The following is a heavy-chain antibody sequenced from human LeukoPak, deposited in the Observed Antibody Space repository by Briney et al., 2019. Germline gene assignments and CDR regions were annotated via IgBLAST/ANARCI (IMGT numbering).Heavy chain of an antibody. J-gene: IGHJ4*02. CDR1: GFTFSSYE. CDR2: ISGSGGTT. D-gene: IGHD3-10*01. CDR3: AKVLGVIYYFDY. Sequence: GGSLRLSCAASGFTFSSYEMNWVRQAPGKGLEWVSTISGSGGTTYYADSVKGRFTISRDNSKNTLYLQMNSLRAEDTAVYYCAKVLGVIYYFDYWGQGTLVTVSS. V-gene: IGHV3-23*01.